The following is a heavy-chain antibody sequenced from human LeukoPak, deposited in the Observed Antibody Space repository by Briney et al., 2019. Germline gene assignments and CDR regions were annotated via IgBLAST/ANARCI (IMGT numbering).Heavy chain of an antibody. CDR1: GYTFTSYY. Sequence: ASVKVSCKASGYTFTSYYIHWTRQAPGQGLEWMGAINPSGGSTNYAQKLQGRVTMTRDTSTSTDYMELSSLRSEDTAVYYCARSRAFDIWGQGTMVTVSS. J-gene: IGHJ3*02. V-gene: IGHV1-46*04. CDR2: INPSGGST. CDR3: ARSRAFDI.